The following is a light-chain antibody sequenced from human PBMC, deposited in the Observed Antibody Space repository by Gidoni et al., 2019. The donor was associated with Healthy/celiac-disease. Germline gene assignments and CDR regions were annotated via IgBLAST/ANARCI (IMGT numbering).Light chain of an antibody. CDR3: QQYDNLLQS. J-gene: IGKJ4*01. CDR2: DAS. Sequence: DIQMTQSPSSLSASVGDRVTITCQASQDISNYLNRYQQKPGKAPKRLIYDASNLETGVPSRFSGSGAGADFTFTISSLQPEDIATYYCQQYDNLLQSFXGXTKVEIK. V-gene: IGKV1-33*01. CDR1: QDISNY.